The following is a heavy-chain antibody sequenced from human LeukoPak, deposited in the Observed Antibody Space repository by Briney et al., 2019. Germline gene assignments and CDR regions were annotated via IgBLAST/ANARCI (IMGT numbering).Heavy chain of an antibody. CDR2: IYYSGST. V-gene: IGHV4-39*01. J-gene: IGHJ3*02. CDR3: ARPENDAFDI. CDR1: GGSISSSSYY. Sequence: SETLSLTCTVSGGSISSSSYYWGWIRQPPGKGLEWIGSIYYSGSTYYNPSLKSRVTISVDTSKNQFSLKLSSVTAAGTAVYYCARPENDAFDIWGQGTMVTVSS.